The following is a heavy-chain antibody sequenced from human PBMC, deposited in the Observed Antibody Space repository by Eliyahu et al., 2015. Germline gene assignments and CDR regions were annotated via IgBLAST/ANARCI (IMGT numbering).Heavy chain of an antibody. V-gene: IGHV3-23*01. J-gene: IGHJ3*02. CDR3: AKEGLLVVIEAFDI. D-gene: IGHD3-22*01. Sequence: EVQLLESGGGLVQPGTSLRLSCAASGFTFSNYDINWVRQAPGKGLEWVSSVSRSGDKTYYTDSVKGRFTVSRDNSKNTVYLQMSSLRAEDTAIYYCAKEGLLVVIEAFDIWGQGTKVTVSS. CDR1: GFTFSNYD. CDR2: VSRSGDKT.